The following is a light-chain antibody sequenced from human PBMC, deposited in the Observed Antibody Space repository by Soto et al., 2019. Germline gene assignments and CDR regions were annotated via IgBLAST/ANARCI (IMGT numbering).Light chain of an antibody. Sequence: DIQMTQSPSTLSASVGDRVTITCRASQSISSWLAWYQQKPGKASKLLIFDASSLESGTPSRFSGRRSGTQFTLTINGLQPDDFATYYCQQYDNYKPLTFGGGTKVDIK. CDR3: QQYDNYKPLT. V-gene: IGKV1-5*01. CDR1: QSISSW. J-gene: IGKJ4*01. CDR2: DAS.